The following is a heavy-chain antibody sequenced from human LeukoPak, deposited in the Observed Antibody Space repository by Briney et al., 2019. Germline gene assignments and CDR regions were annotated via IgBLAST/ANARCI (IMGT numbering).Heavy chain of an antibody. CDR1: GFTFTSSA. V-gene: IGHV1-58*02. CDR2: IVVGSGNT. Sequence: SVKVSCKASGFTFTSSAMQWVRQARGQRLEWIGWIVVGSGNTNYAQKFQERVTITRDMSTSTAYMELSSLRSEDTAVYYCARGHGYYYYYMDVWGKGTTVTISS. J-gene: IGHJ6*03. CDR3: ARGHGYYYYYMDV.